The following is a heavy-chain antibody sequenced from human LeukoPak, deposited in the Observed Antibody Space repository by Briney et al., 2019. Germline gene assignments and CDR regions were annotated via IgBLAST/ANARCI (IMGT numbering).Heavy chain of an antibody. D-gene: IGHD3-9*01. Sequence: GGSLRLSCAASGFTFSNAWMSWVRQAPGKGLEWVGRIKSKTDGGTADYAAPVKGRFTISRDDSKNTLYLQMNSLKTEDTAVYYCTTDLYYDILTGYYSVDYWGQGTLVTVSS. V-gene: IGHV3-15*01. CDR1: GFTFSNAW. J-gene: IGHJ4*02. CDR3: TTDLYYDILTGYYSVDY. CDR2: IKSKTDGGTA.